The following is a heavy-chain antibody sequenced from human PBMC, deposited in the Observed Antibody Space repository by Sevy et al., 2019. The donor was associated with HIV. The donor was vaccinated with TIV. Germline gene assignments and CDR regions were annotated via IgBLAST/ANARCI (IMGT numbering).Heavy chain of an antibody. CDR3: AREGLMVYAIEGDAFDI. V-gene: IGHV3-33*01. CDR1: GFTFSSYG. Sequence: GGSLRLSCAASGFTFSSYGMHWVRQAPGKGLEWVAVIWYDGSNKYYADSVKGRFTISRDNSKNTLYLQMNSLRAEDTAVYYCAREGLMVYAIEGDAFDIWGQRTMVTVSS. CDR2: IWYDGSNK. J-gene: IGHJ3*02. D-gene: IGHD2-8*01.